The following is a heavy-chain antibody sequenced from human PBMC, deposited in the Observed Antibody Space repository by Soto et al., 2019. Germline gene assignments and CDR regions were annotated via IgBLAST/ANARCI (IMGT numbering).Heavy chain of an antibody. V-gene: IGHV6-1*01. CDR2: TYYRSKWYN. J-gene: IGHJ3*02. CDR3: ARTTWLDYAFDI. D-gene: IGHD6-19*01. CDR1: GDSVSTNSAA. Sequence: SQTLSLTCAISGDSVSTNSAAWNWIRQSPSRGLEWLGRTYYRSKWYNDYVGSVKSRITINPDTSKNQFSLQLSSMTPEYTAVYYCARTTWLDYAFDIWGQGTVVTVSS.